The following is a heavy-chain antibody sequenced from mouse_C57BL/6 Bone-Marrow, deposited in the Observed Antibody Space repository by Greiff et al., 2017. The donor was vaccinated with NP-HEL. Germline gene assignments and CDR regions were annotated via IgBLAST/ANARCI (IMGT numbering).Heavy chain of an antibody. D-gene: IGHD4-1*01. J-gene: IGHJ4*01. V-gene: IGHV5-16*01. Sequence: EVKLVESEGGLVQPGSSMKLSCTASGFTFSDYYMAWVRQVPEKGLEWVANINYDGSSTYYLDSLKSRFIISRDNAKNILYLQMSSLKSEDTATYYCARGGLGRAMDYWGQGTSVTVSS. CDR3: ARGGLGRAMDY. CDR2: INYDGSST. CDR1: GFTFSDYY.